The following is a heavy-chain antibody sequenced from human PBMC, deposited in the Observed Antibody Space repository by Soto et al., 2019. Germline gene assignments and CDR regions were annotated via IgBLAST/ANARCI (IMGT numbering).Heavy chain of an antibody. CDR3: ARDLLEARGGYSGHRPDYYYYMDV. J-gene: IGHJ6*03. Sequence: ASVKVSCKASGYTFTSYYMHWVRQAPGQGLEWMGIINPSGGSTSYAQKFQGRVTMTRDTSTSTVYMELSSLRSEDTAVYYCARDLLEARGGYSGHRPDYYYYMDVWGKGTTVTVSS. CDR2: INPSGGST. CDR1: GYTFTSYY. D-gene: IGHD5-12*01. V-gene: IGHV1-46*03.